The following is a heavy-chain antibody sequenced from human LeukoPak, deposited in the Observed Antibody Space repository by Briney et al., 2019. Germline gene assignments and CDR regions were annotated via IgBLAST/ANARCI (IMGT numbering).Heavy chain of an antibody. CDR3: ASQAYGLFHY. CDR2: ISTNGGST. V-gene: IGHV3-64*02. J-gene: IGHJ4*02. D-gene: IGHD3-16*01. CDR1: GFTFSSYA. Sequence: GGSLRLSCAASGFTFSSYAMHWVRQAPGKGLEYVSGISTNGGSTYYADSVKGRFTISRDNAKNSLYLQMNSLRAEDTAVYYCASQAYGLFHYWGQGTLVTVSS.